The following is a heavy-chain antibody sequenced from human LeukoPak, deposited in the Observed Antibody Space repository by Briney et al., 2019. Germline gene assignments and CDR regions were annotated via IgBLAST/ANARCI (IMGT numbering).Heavy chain of an antibody. CDR3: SRGWGRYCTSNSCYEDWFDP. CDR1: GLTFSNYW. CDR2: VNRDGSEK. V-gene: IGHV3-7*05. J-gene: IGHJ5*02. Sequence: PGGSLRLSCAAAGLTFSNYWMSWVRQAPGKGLEWVANVNRDGSEKYYVDSVKGRFTISRDNAKNLMFLQMNSLRVEDTAVYYCSRGWGRYCTSNSCYEDWFDPWGQGTLVTVSS. D-gene: IGHD2-2*01.